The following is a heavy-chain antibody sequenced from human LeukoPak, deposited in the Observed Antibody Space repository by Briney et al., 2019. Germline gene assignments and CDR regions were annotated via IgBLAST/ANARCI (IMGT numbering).Heavy chain of an antibody. J-gene: IGHJ4*02. D-gene: IGHD3-22*01. CDR3: AREGYDSSGYPRLLDY. CDR2: LHAAGGT. V-gene: IGHV3-53*04. Sequence: GSLRLSCAASGLTVSSNYITWVRPPPGKGLEWVSVLHAAGGTYYADSVKGRFTISRHISKNTVYLQMNSLRAEDTAVYYCAREGYDSSGYPRLLDYWGQGTLVTVSS. CDR1: GLTVSSNY.